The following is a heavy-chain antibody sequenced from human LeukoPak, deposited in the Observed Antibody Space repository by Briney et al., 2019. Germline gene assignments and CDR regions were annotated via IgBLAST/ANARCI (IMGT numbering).Heavy chain of an antibody. CDR2: ISGSGGGT. V-gene: IGHV3-23*01. Sequence: GGSLRLSCAASGFTFSTYSMNWVRQAPGKGLEWVSGISGSGGGTYYADSVKGRFTISRDNSKNTLYLQMNSLRAEDTAVYYCAKGALYNWNDVWGQGTLVTVSS. J-gene: IGHJ4*02. D-gene: IGHD1-20*01. CDR1: GFTFSTYS. CDR3: AKGALYNWNDV.